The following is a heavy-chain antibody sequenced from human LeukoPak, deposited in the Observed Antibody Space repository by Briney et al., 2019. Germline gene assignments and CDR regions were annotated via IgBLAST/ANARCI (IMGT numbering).Heavy chain of an antibody. CDR3: AKGSAAAGRWYLDL. CDR2: ISGSGGTT. V-gene: IGHV3-23*01. D-gene: IGHD6-13*01. J-gene: IGHJ2*01. CDR1: GLIFSNYA. Sequence: GGSLRLSCAASGLIFSNYAMNWVRQAPGEGLEWVSGISGSGGTTYYADSAKGRFTISRDNSKNTVYLQMNSLRAEDTAIYYCAKGSAAAGRWYLDLWGRGTLVTVSS.